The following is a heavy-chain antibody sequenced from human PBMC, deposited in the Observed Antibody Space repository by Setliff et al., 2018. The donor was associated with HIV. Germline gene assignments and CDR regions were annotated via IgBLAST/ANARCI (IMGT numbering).Heavy chain of an antibody. D-gene: IGHD7-27*01. CDR3: SLTAHNLLRGYMDV. J-gene: IGHJ6*03. CDR2: FYVGGDT. CDR1: GGPVSTYY. Sequence: SETLSLTCTVSGGPVSTYYWSWIRQPAGKGLEWIGRFYVGGDTNYNPSLKSRVTMSVDTSKKQFSLKLKSVTAADTAVYYCSLTAHNLLRGYMDVWGKGTKVTVSS. V-gene: IGHV4-4*07.